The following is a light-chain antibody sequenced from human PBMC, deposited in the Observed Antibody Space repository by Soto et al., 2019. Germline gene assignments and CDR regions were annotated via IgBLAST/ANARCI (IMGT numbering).Light chain of an antibody. CDR3: QQSASIPWT. V-gene: IGKV1-39*01. J-gene: IGKJ1*01. CDR1: QSIITY. Sequence: DIQMTQSPSSLSASVGDRVTITCRASQSIITYLNWYQQKPGQAPNLLISAASSLQSGVPSRFSGSGSGTDFTLTISSLQREDFVTYYCQQSASIPWTFGQGTKVEIK. CDR2: AAS.